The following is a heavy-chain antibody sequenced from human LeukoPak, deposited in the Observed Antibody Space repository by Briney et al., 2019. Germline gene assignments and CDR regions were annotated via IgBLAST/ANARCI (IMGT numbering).Heavy chain of an antibody. D-gene: IGHD3-3*01. V-gene: IGHV3-48*04. CDR3: AAISYLAFDI. J-gene: IGHJ3*02. CDR2: ISSSSNTI. Sequence: GGSLRLSCVASGVTFSSYSMNWVRQAPGKGLEWVSYISSSSNTIYYADSVKGRFTISRDNAKNSAYLQMNNLRVEDTAVYYCAAISYLAFDIWGQGTMVTVSS. CDR1: GVTFSSYS.